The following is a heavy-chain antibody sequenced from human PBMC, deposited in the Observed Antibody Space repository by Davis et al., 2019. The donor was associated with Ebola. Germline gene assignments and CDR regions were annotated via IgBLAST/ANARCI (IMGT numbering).Heavy chain of an antibody. CDR3: AKGAHIVVVTATEYFQH. D-gene: IGHD2-21*02. V-gene: IGHV1-46*01. Sequence: ASVKVSCKASGYTFTSYYMHWVRQAPGQGLEWMGIINPSGGSTSYAQKFQGRVTITADESTSTAYMELNSLRAEDTAVYYCAKGAHIVVVTATEYFQHWGQGTLVTVSS. CDR2: INPSGGST. CDR1: GYTFTSYY. J-gene: IGHJ1*01.